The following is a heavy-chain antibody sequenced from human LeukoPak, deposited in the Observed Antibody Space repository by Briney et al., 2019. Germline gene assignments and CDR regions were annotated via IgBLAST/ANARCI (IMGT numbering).Heavy chain of an antibody. CDR2: INQDGSKK. CDR3: AGPPQAGPFDY. J-gene: IGHJ4*02. Sequence: PGGSLRLSCAASGFIFSNYWMSWVRRAPGKGLEGVGNINQDGSKKTYVDSVKGRFIISRDNAKKSLYLQMNSLRVEDTAVYYCAGPPQAGPFDYWGQGTLVTVSS. D-gene: IGHD6-19*01. V-gene: IGHV3-7*01. CDR1: GFIFSNYW.